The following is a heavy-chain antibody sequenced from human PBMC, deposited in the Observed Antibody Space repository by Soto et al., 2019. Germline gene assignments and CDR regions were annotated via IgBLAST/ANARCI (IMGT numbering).Heavy chain of an antibody. Sequence: SETLSLTCTVSGGSVTSSDFYWGWIRQPPGKGLEWIGSMYYSGSTYYNPSLKSRVTISVDTSKNQFSLKLSSVTAADTAMYYCARHRFLEWLTYFDYWGQGALVTVSS. CDR2: MYYSGST. CDR3: ARHRFLEWLTYFDY. J-gene: IGHJ4*02. V-gene: IGHV4-39*01. D-gene: IGHD3-3*01. CDR1: GGSVTSSDFY.